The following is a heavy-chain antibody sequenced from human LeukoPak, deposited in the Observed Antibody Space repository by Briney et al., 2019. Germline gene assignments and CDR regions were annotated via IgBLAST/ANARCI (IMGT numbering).Heavy chain of an antibody. V-gene: IGHV1-69*01. Sequence: SVEVSCKASGGTFSSYAISWVRQAPGQGLEWMGGIIPIFGTANYAQKFQGRVTITADESTSTAYMELSSLRSEDTAVYYCAREWRSRDFWSGLYFPYFDYWGQGTLVTVSS. CDR1: GGTFSSYA. J-gene: IGHJ4*02. D-gene: IGHD3-3*01. CDR2: IIPIFGTA. CDR3: AREWRSRDFWSGLYFPYFDY.